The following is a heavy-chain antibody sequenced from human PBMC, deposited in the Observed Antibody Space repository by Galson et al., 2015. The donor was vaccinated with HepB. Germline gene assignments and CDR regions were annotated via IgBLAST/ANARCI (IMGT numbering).Heavy chain of an antibody. V-gene: IGHV3-15*01. D-gene: IGHD1-7*01. CDR2: IKSNTDGGTT. Sequence: YLGLSCPDSGFTFWNAWMGWGRQAPGKGLEWVGRIKSNTDGGTTDCAAPVKGRFTTSRDESKNTLYLQMNSLKTEDTAVYYCTTMYNWNYGSRRYYYGMDVWGQGTTVTVSS. J-gene: IGHJ6*02. CDR3: TTMYNWNYGSRRYYYGMDV. CDR1: GFTFWNAW.